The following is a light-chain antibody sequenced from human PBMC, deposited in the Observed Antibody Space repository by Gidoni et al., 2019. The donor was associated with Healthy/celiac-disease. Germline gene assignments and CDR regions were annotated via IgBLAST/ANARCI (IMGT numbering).Light chain of an antibody. V-gene: IGKV1-5*01. CDR3: QQYNSYSGT. Sequence: DIHMTQSPSTLSASVGDRVTITCRASQSISSWFAWYQQKPGKAPKLLIYDASSLESGVPSRFSGSGSGTEFTLTISSLQPDDFATYYCQQYNSYSGTFXXXTKVEIK. CDR1: QSISSW. CDR2: DAS. J-gene: IGKJ1*01.